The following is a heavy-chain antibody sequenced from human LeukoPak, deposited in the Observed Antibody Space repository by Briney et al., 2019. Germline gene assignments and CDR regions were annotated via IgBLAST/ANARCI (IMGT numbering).Heavy chain of an antibody. J-gene: IGHJ4*02. CDR1: GFTLSSYN. D-gene: IGHD6-19*01. V-gene: IGHV3-23*01. CDR2: ISERGDTT. Sequence: GGSLRLSCAASGFTLSSYNMNWVRQAPGKGLEWVSVISERGDTTYYADSVKGRFTISRDNSKNTIYLQMNSLRAEDTAVYFCVKPRTSGWYGPFDYWGQGTLVTVSS. CDR3: VKPRTSGWYGPFDY.